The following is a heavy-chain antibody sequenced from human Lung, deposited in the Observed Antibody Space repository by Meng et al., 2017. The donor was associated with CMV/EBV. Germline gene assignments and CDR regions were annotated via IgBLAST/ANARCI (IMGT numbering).Heavy chain of an antibody. Sequence: LXCTVSGGSISSSSYYWGWIRQPPGKGLEWIGSIYYSGSTYYNPSLKSRVTISVDTSKNQFSLKLSSVTAADTAVYYCASTNYDFWSGYWRGNFDYXGQGXLVTVSS. D-gene: IGHD3-3*01. CDR1: GGSISSSSYY. J-gene: IGHJ4*02. V-gene: IGHV4-39*07. CDR2: IYYSGST. CDR3: ASTNYDFWSGYWRGNFDY.